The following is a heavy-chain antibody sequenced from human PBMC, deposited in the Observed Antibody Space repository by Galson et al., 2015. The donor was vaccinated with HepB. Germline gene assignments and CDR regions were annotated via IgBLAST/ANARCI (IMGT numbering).Heavy chain of an antibody. D-gene: IGHD3-3*01. J-gene: IGHJ6*02. Sequence: SLRLSCAASEFTFNNYGMHWVRQAPGKGLEWVAVIWYDGVYKYFADSVKGRFTISRDNSKSTLYLQMNSLRVEDTAVYYCARGRSRFYYDMDVWGRGTTVTVSS. V-gene: IGHV3-33*01. CDR1: EFTFNNYG. CDR2: IWYDGVYK. CDR3: ARGRSRFYYDMDV.